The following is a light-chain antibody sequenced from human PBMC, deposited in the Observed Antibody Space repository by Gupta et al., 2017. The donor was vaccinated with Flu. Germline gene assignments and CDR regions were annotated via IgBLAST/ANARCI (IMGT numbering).Light chain of an antibody. Sequence: SYELTPPPSVSVSPGQTARITCPGDALPKQYAYWYQQKPGQAPVLVIYKDSERPSGIPERFSGSRSGTTVTLTISGVQAEDEADYYCQSTDSSGSYVFGTGTKVTVL. V-gene: IGLV3-25*02. CDR2: KDS. CDR3: QSTDSSGSYV. J-gene: IGLJ1*01. CDR1: ALPKQY.